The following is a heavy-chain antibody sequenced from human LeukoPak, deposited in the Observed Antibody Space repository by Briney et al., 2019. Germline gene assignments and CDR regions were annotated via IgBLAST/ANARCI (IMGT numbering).Heavy chain of an antibody. CDR3: ARGEGTGTTPFDY. J-gene: IGHJ4*02. D-gene: IGHD1-7*01. V-gene: IGHV3-11*01. CDR1: GFTFNNYY. Sequence: GGSLRLSCAASGFTFNNYYMTWIRQAPGKGLEWVSYISSSGSIIYYADSVKGRFTISRDNAKNSLYLQMNSLRAEDTAVYYCARGEGTGTTPFDYWGQGTLVTVSS. CDR2: ISSSGSII.